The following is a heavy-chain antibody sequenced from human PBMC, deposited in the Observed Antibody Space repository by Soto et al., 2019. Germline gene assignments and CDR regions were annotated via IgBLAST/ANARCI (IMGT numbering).Heavy chain of an antibody. J-gene: IGHJ6*02. Sequence: PSETLSLTCAVYGGSFSGYYWSWIRQPPGKGLEWIGEINHSGSTNYNPSLKSRVTISVDTSKNQFSLKLSSVTAADTAVYYCGRGVGYCSSTSCYNERYYYGMDAWGQGTTVTVSS. D-gene: IGHD2-2*02. CDR3: GRGVGYCSSTSCYNERYYYGMDA. V-gene: IGHV4-34*01. CDR2: INHSGST. CDR1: GGSFSGYY.